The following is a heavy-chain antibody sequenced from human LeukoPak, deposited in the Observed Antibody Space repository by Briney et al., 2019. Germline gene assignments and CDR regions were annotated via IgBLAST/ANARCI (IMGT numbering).Heavy chain of an antibody. CDR3: ARADSGYDNYYYYYMGV. J-gene: IGHJ6*03. Sequence: SVKVSCKASGGTFSSYAISWVRQAPGQGLEWMGGIIPIFGTANYAQKFQGRVTITADESTSTAYMELSSLRSEDTAVYYCARADSGYDNYYYYYMGVWGKGTTVTVSS. V-gene: IGHV1-69*13. CDR2: IIPIFGTA. CDR1: GGTFSSYA. D-gene: IGHD5-12*01.